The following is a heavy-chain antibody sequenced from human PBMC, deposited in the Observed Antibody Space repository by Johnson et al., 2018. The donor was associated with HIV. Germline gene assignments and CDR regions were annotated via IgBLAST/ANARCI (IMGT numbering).Heavy chain of an antibody. Sequence: VQLVESGGGFVRPGGSLRLSCAASGFTFDDYGMTWVRQPPGKGLEWVSGINWDGGSTDYADSVKGRFTISRDNAKNSLYLQMNSLRAEDTALYSCANIIGYKSGLEMWGQGNMVTVS. CDR2: INWDGGST. CDR1: GFTFDDYG. D-gene: IGHD6-19*01. J-gene: IGHJ6*01. CDR3: ANIIGYKSGLEM. V-gene: IGHV3-20*04.